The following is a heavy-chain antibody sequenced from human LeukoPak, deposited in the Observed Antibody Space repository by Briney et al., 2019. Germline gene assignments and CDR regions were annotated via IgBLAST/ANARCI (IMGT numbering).Heavy chain of an antibody. V-gene: IGHV1-69*05. D-gene: IGHD3-22*01. CDR3: ARDHSSGYYPHYYYMDV. Sequence: ASVTVSYKASGGTFISYAISWVRQAPGQGLEWMGGIIPIFGTANYAQKFQGRVTITTDESTSTAYMELSSLRSEDTAVYYCARDHSSGYYPHYYYMDVWGKGTTVTVSS. CDR1: GGTFISYA. CDR2: IIPIFGTA. J-gene: IGHJ6*03.